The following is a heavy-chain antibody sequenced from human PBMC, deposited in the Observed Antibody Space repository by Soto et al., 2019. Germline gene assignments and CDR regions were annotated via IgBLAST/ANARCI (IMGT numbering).Heavy chain of an antibody. CDR1: GGAIGGYY. V-gene: IGHV4-59*08. J-gene: IGHJ5*02. CDR3: ARHGSDSGWFFLDP. CDR2: VSYSGST. D-gene: IGHD6-19*01. Sequence: ETLSLTCSLSGGAIGGYYWSWIRQPPGKALEWIGYVSYSGSTDYHPSLKSRVSISIDTSKNQFSLKMISVTAADTAVYYCARHGSDSGWFFLDPWGQGALVTVSS.